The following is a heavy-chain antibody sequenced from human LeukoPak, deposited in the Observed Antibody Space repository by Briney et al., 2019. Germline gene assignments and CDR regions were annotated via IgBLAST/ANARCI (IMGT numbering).Heavy chain of an antibody. D-gene: IGHD3-3*01. CDR2: ISSSSSYI. J-gene: IGHJ4*02. V-gene: IGHV3-21*01. CDR1: GFTFSSYS. Sequence: PGGSLRLSCAASGFTFSSYSMNWVRQAPGLGLQWVSSISSSSSYIYYADSVKGRFTISRDNAKNSLYLQMNSLRAEDTAVYYCASLPYYDFWSGYEYDDYWGQGTLVTVSS. CDR3: ASLPYYDFWSGYEYDDY.